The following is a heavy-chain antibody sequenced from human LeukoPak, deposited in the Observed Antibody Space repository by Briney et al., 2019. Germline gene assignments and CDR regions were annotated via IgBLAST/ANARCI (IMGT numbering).Heavy chain of an antibody. CDR3: ARPVGSPYCSSTSCYNWFDP. Sequence: PSEPLTLPCTVSGGSINSCSDYWGWIPRPPGKGLEIIGSYYYSGSTYYNPSLKSRVTISVDTSKNQFSLKLSSVTAADTAVYYCARPVGSPYCSSTSCYNWFDPWGQGTLVTVSS. J-gene: IGHJ5*02. D-gene: IGHD2-2*01. CDR2: YYYSGST. CDR1: GGSINSCSDY. V-gene: IGHV4-39*01.